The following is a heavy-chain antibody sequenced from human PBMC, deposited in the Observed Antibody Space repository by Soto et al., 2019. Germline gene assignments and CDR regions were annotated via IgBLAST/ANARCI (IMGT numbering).Heavy chain of an antibody. CDR2: IIPIFGTA. CDR3: ARGPRISDYYDSSGYYGLLDY. J-gene: IGHJ4*02. V-gene: IGHV1-69*06. D-gene: IGHD3-22*01. Sequence: SVKVSCKASGGTFSSYAISWVRQAPGQGLEWMGGIIPIFGTANYAQKFQGRVTITADKSTSTAYMELSSLRSEDTAVYYCARGPRISDYYDSSGYYGLLDYWGQGTLVTVSS. CDR1: GGTFSSYA.